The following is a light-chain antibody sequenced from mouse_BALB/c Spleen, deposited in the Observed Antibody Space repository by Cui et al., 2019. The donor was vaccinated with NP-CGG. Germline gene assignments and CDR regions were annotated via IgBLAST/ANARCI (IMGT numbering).Light chain of an antibody. J-gene: IGLJ1*01. CDR2: GTN. Sequence: QAGVTQGTALTTSPGETVTLTCRSSTGTVTTTNYANWVQEKPDHLFTGLIGGTNNRAPGVPGRFSGSLIGDKAALTITGAQTEDEAIYFCALWYSNHWVFGGGTKLTVL. V-gene: IGLV1*01. CDR1: TGTVTTTNY. CDR3: ALWYSNHWV.